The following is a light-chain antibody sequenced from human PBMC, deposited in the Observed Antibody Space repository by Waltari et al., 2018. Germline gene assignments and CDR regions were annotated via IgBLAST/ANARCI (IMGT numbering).Light chain of an antibody. CDR3: GTWDTGLEVVVL. V-gene: IGLV1-51*01. J-gene: IGLJ2*01. Sequence: QSVLTQPPSVSAAPGQRVTISCSGGGPNTSNNFFTWYQQVPGAAPTLLIYDNYKRPPGIPDRFSASKSGTSATLVISGLQTGDEADYYCGTWDTGLEVVVLFGGGTKLNVL. CDR1: GPNTSNNF. CDR2: DNY.